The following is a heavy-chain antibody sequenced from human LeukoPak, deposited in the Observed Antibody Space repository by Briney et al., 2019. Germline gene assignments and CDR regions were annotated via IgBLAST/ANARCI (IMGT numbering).Heavy chain of an antibody. CDR1: EFTVSRNY. Sequence: GGSLRLSCTASEFTVSRNYMLWVRQAPGKGLEWVSLIFSNGDTHYADSVKGRFTISRDTSKNTLYLQMNSLRAEDTAIYYCAKVGTGTTSAWFDPWGQGTQVTVSS. CDR3: AKVGTGTTSAWFDP. CDR2: IFSNGDT. D-gene: IGHD1-1*01. J-gene: IGHJ5*02. V-gene: IGHV3-53*01.